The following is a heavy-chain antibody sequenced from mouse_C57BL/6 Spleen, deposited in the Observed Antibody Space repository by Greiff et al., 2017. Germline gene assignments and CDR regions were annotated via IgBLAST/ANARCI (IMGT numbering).Heavy chain of an antibody. Sequence: DVMLVESGGGLVKPGGSLKLSCAASGFTFSSYAMSWVRQTPEKRLEWVATISDGGSYTYYPDNVKGRFTISRDNAKNNLYLQMSHLKSEDTAMYYCARDGGSKRVYFDNWGQGTTLTVSS. CDR1: GFTFSSYA. V-gene: IGHV5-4*01. CDR3: ARDGGSKRVYFDN. D-gene: IGHD1-3*01. J-gene: IGHJ2*01. CDR2: ISDGGSYT.